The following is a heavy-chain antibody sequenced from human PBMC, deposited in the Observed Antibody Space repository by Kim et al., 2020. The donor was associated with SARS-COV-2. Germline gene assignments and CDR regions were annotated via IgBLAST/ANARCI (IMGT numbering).Heavy chain of an antibody. Sequence: GGSLRLSCAASGFTFSSYSMNWVRQAPGKGLEWVSSISSSSSYIYYADSVKGRFTISRDNAKNSLYLQMNSLRAEDTAVYYCARDPTQPNYDFWSGYYQPYYFDYWGQGTLVTVSS. CDR3: ARDPTQPNYDFWSGYYQPYYFDY. CDR2: ISSSSSYI. J-gene: IGHJ4*02. D-gene: IGHD3-3*01. V-gene: IGHV3-21*01. CDR1: GFTFSSYS.